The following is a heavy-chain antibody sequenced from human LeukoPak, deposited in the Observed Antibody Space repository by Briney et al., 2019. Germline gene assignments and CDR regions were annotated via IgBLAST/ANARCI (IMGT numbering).Heavy chain of an antibody. V-gene: IGHV1-2*02. J-gene: IGHJ4*02. CDR1: GYTFTGYY. Sequence: GASVKVSCKASGYTFTGYYMHWVRQAPGQGLEWMGWINPNSGGANYAQKFQGRVTMTRDTSSSTAYMELSRLRSDDTAVYYCARDIRGRGILKAYWGQGTLVTVSS. CDR3: ARDIRGRGILKAY. D-gene: IGHD3-10*01. CDR2: INPNSGGA.